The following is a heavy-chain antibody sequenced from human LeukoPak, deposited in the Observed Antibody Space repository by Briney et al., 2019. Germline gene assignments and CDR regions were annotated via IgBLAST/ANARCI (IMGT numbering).Heavy chain of an antibody. D-gene: IGHD3-10*01. CDR1: GFTFSTYW. CDR2: ISGSGGST. V-gene: IGHV3-23*01. Sequence: GGSLRLSCAASGFTFSTYWMHWVRQAPGKGLVWVSAISGSGGSTYYADSVKGRFTISRDNSKNTLYLQMNSLRAEDTAVYYCAKDRGVWGPLGYFDYWGQGTLVTVSS. J-gene: IGHJ4*02. CDR3: AKDRGVWGPLGYFDY.